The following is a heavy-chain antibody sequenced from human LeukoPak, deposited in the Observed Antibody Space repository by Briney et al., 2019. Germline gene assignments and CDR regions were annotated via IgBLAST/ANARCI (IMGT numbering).Heavy chain of an antibody. CDR1: GGSISSSGYY. V-gene: IGHV4-39*01. Sequence: PSETLSLTCTASGGSISSSGYYWGWIRQPPGKGLEWIASINYSGTTYYNPSLKSRVTISVDTSKNQFSLKLSSVTAADTAVYYCARQTYYDILTGYYWAYYGMDVWGQGTTVTVSS. D-gene: IGHD3-9*01. J-gene: IGHJ6*02. CDR2: INYSGTT. CDR3: ARQTYYDILTGYYWAYYGMDV.